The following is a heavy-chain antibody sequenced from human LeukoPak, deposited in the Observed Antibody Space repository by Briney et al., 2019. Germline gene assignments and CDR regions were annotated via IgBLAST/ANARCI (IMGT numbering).Heavy chain of an antibody. V-gene: IGHV4-34*01. CDR3: ARESLSSSWYPDAFDI. Sequence: SGTLSLTCAVYGGSFSGYYWSWIRQPPGKGLEWIGEINHSGSTNYNPSLKSRVTISVDTSKNQFSLKLSSVTAADTAVYYCARESLSSSWYPDAFDIWGQGTMVTVSS. CDR2: INHSGST. CDR1: GGSFSGYY. D-gene: IGHD6-13*01. J-gene: IGHJ3*02.